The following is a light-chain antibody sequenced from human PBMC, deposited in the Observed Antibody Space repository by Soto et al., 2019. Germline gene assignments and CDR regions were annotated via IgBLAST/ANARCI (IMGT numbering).Light chain of an antibody. CDR2: GAS. Sequence: EIEMTQSPATLSLAPGERVTLSCRASESVSTNLAWYQQKPGQAPRLLIYGASSRETGIPDRFSGSGSGTEFTLTISRLEPEDFEVYYCQQYGSSTITFGQGTRLEIK. J-gene: IGKJ5*01. CDR1: ESVSTN. CDR3: QQYGSSTIT. V-gene: IGKV3-20*01.